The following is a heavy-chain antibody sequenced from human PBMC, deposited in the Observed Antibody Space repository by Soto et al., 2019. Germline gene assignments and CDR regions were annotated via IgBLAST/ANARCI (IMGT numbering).Heavy chain of an antibody. CDR2: FDAEDGET. CDR3: ARAPNYYVTHAFDI. CDR1: GYTFTIDP. Sequence: ASVKLYCKAAGYTFTIDPIHWVSKAPRKGLEWMGGFDAEDGETIYAQKFQGRVTMTEDTSADTAYMELSSLRSEDTAVYYCARAPNYYVTHAFDIWGQGTMVTVSS. J-gene: IGHJ3*02. V-gene: IGHV1-24*01. D-gene: IGHD3-10*02.